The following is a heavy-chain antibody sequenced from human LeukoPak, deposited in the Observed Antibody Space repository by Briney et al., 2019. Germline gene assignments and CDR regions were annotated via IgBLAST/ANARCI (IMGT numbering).Heavy chain of an antibody. V-gene: IGHV4-59*01. CDR3: ARVRSLYSGYDSHFDY. D-gene: IGHD5-12*01. J-gene: IGHJ4*02. CDR1: GGSFSGYY. Sequence: SETLSLTCAVYGGSFSGYYWSWIRQPAGKGLEWIGYIYYSGSTNYNPSLKSRVTISVDTSKNQFSLKLSSVTAADTAVYYCARVRSLYSGYDSHFDYWGQGTLVTVSS. CDR2: IYYSGST.